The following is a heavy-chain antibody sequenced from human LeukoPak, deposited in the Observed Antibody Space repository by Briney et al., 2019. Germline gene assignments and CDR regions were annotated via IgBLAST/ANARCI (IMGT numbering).Heavy chain of an antibody. V-gene: IGHV5-51*01. CDR3: ARPRDSSGYYPEFDY. Sequence: GESLKISCKGSGYSFTSYWIGWVRQMPGKGLEWMGIIYPGDSDTRYSPSFQGQVTISADKSISTAYLQWSSLKASDTAMYYCARPRDSSGYYPEFDYWGQGTLVTVSS. CDR2: IYPGDSDT. J-gene: IGHJ4*02. D-gene: IGHD3-22*01. CDR1: GYSFTSYW.